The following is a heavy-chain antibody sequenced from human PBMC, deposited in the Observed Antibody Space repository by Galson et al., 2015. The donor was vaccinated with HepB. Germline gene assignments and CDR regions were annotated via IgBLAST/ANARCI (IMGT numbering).Heavy chain of an antibody. Sequence: SLRLSGAASGFTFSSYVMSWVRQVPGKGLEWVSAIIGSGGSTYNADPVKGRFTISRDNSKKTLYLQMNSLRVDDTAVYYCAKGRYYDRSGPLDYWGQGTLVTVSS. CDR1: GFTFSSYV. V-gene: IGHV3-23*01. CDR3: AKGRYYDRSGPLDY. J-gene: IGHJ4*02. CDR2: IIGSGGST. D-gene: IGHD3-22*01.